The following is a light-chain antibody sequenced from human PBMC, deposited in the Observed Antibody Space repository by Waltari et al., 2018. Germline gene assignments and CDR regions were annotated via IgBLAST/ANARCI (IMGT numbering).Light chain of an antibody. CDR1: QSVSRT. CDR3: QHYVRLPVT. V-gene: IGKV3-20*01. Sequence: EIVLTQSPGTLSLSPGDRATLSCRASQSVSRTLAWYQQKPGQAPRLLIYGASTRAAGIPDRFSGSGSGTDFSLTISRLEPEDFAVYYCQHYVRLPVTFGQGNKVEIK. J-gene: IGKJ1*01. CDR2: GAS.